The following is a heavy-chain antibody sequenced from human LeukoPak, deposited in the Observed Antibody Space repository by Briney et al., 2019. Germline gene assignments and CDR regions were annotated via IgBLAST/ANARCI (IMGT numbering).Heavy chain of an antibody. CDR2: IYYSGST. CDR1: GGSISSYY. J-gene: IGHJ4*02. D-gene: IGHD6-13*01. V-gene: IGHV4-59*01. Sequence: KASETLSLTCTVSGGSISSYYWSWIRRPPGKGLEWIGYIYYSGSTNYNPSLKSRVTISVETSKNEFSLKLRSVTAADTAVYYCARVTGYRIEDYFDYWGQGTLVTVSS. CDR3: ARVTGYRIEDYFDY.